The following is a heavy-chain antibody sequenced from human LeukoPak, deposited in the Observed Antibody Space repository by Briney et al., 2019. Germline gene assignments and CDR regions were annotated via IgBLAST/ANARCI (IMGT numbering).Heavy chain of an antibody. J-gene: IGHJ3*02. Sequence: GASVKVSCKASGYTFTGYYMHWVRQAPGQGLEWMGWINPNSGGTNYAQKFQGRVTMTRDTSISTAYMELSRLRSDDTAVYYCASYRSSSSYAFDIWGQGTMVTVSS. CDR1: GYTFTGYY. CDR3: ASYRSSSSYAFDI. V-gene: IGHV1-2*02. CDR2: INPNSGGT. D-gene: IGHD6-13*01.